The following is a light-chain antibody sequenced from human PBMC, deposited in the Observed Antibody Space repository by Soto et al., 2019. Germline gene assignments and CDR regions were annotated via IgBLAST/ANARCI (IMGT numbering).Light chain of an antibody. J-gene: IGKJ2*01. Sequence: SVLTQSPGTLSLSPGEGATLSCRTSQSISSTYLAWYQQRPGQAPRLLIYAASSRSTGIPDRFSVSGSGTDFTLTISRLEPEDFAVYYCQQYFGSLYTFGQGTKLEIK. CDR1: QSISSTY. V-gene: IGKV3-20*01. CDR3: QQYFGSLYT. CDR2: AAS.